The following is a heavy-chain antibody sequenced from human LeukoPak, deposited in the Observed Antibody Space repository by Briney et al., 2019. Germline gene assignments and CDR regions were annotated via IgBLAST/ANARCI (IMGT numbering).Heavy chain of an antibody. CDR1: GVSISSSSYY. V-gene: IGHV4-39*01. CDR3: AKSYCSGGSCYSKLFDY. Sequence: SETLSLTCTVSGVSISSSSYYWGWIRQPPGKGLEWIGSIYYSGSTYYNPSLKSRVTISVDTSKNQFSLKLSSVTAADTAVYYCAKSYCSGGSCYSKLFDYWGQGTLVTVSS. D-gene: IGHD2-15*01. CDR2: IYYSGST. J-gene: IGHJ4*02.